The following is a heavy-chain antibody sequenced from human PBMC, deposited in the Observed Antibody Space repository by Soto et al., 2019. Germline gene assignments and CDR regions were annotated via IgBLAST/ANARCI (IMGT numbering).Heavy chain of an antibody. CDR3: AKDRNTMVRGVPPRYYYYGMDV. J-gene: IGHJ6*02. V-gene: IGHV3-30*18. CDR2: ISYDGSNK. D-gene: IGHD3-10*01. CDR1: GFTFSSYG. Sequence: VGSLRLSCAASGFTFSSYGMHWVRQAPGKGLEWVAVISYDGSNKYYADSAKGRFTISRDNSKNTPYLQMNSLRAEDTAVYYCAKDRNTMVRGVPPRYYYYGMDVWGQGTTVTVSS.